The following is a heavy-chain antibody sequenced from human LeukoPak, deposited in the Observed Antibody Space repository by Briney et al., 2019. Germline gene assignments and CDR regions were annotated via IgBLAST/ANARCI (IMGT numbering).Heavy chain of an antibody. CDR3: AKDWGHYGDYLTCFDY. CDR2: ISGSGGST. Sequence: GGSLRLSCAASGFTFSSYAMSWVRQAPGKGLEWVSAISGSGGSTYYADTVKGRFTISRHNSKNTLYLQMNSLRAEDTAVYYCAKDWGHYGDYLTCFDYWGQGTLVTVSS. V-gene: IGHV3-23*01. CDR1: GFTFSSYA. D-gene: IGHD4-17*01. J-gene: IGHJ4*02.